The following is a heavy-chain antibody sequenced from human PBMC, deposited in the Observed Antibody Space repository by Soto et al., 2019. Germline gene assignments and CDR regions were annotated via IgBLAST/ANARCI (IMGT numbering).Heavy chain of an antibody. V-gene: IGHV1-69*01. CDR2: IIPIFGTA. CDR3: ARQYYYDNGGYYGAWDS. CDR1: GRLSLGYA. J-gene: IGHJ3*01. Sequence: SSKRAGRLSLGYAFVCVRQAKGQGLEWMGGIIPIFGTANYAQKFQGRVTITADESTSTAYMELSSLRSEDTAVYYCARQYYYDNGGYYGAWDSCGQGRMGT. D-gene: IGHD3-22*01.